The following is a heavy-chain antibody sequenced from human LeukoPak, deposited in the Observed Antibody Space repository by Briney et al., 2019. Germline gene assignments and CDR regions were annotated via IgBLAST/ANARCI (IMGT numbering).Heavy chain of an antibody. CDR1: GFTFTNAW. V-gene: IGHV3-15*07. Sequence: GGSLRLSCAASGFTFTNAWMNRVRQAPGKGLEWVGRIKSKADGETIDYAAPVKGRFTFSRDDSKNMLYLQMNSLKSEDTAVYYCSTLTSRGLSDSWGQGTLVTVSS. D-gene: IGHD1-20*01. J-gene: IGHJ4*02. CDR3: STLTSRGLSDS. CDR2: IKSKADGETI.